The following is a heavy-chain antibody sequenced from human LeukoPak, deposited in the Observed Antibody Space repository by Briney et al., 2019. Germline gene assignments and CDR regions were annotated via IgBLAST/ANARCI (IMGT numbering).Heavy chain of an antibody. V-gene: IGHV3-21*01. D-gene: IGHD1-14*01. CDR3: ARDAEYLFAFDI. Sequence: GGSLRLSCAASGFTFSSYSMNWVRQAPGKGLEWVSSISSSSSYIYYADSVKGRFTISRDNAKNSLYLQMYSLRAEDTAVYYCARDAEYLFAFDIWGQGTMVTVSS. CDR2: ISSSSSYI. CDR1: GFTFSSYS. J-gene: IGHJ3*02.